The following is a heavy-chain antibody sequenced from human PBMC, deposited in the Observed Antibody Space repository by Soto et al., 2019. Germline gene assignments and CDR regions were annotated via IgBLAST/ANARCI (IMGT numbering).Heavy chain of an antibody. CDR2: TWYRSKWYG. V-gene: IGHV6-1*01. CDR3: ARGGWSQGAYYYYRMDV. J-gene: IGHJ6*02. D-gene: IGHD5-12*01. CDR1: GGTISSNSAR. Sequence: SETLSVTLAVSGGTISSNSARWNWIRQSPSRGVEWLGRTWYRSKWYGDYALSVKSRLIIKADTSKNQFSLQLNSVAPEHTAVDYCARGGWSQGAYYYYRMDVWGQGTTVTVSS.